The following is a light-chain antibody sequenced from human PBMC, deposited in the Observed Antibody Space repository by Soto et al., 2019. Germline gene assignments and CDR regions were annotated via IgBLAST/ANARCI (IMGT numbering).Light chain of an antibody. CDR2: EVN. Sequence: QSALTQPPSASGSPGQSVTISCTGTSSDVGGYNYVSWYQQHPGKAPRLMIYEVNKRPSGVPYRFSGSKSGNTASLTVSGLQADDEAVYYCSSHAGNNLLVSGGGTKLTVL. CDR3: SSHAGNNLLV. CDR1: SSDVGGYNY. J-gene: IGLJ2*01. V-gene: IGLV2-8*01.